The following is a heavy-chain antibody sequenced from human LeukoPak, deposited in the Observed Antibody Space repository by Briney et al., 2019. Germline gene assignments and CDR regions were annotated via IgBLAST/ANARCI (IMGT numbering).Heavy chain of an antibody. CDR3: AKDQVPGTVATTELDY. Sequence: QPGGSLRLSCAASGFTFSNYAMTWVRQAPGKGLEWVSAISGSGDSTYYADSVKGRFTMSRDNSKNTLYLQMNSLRAEDTAVYYCAKDQVPGTVATTELDYWGQGTLVTVSS. D-gene: IGHD5-12*01. J-gene: IGHJ4*02. V-gene: IGHV3-23*01. CDR1: GFTFSNYA. CDR2: ISGSGDST.